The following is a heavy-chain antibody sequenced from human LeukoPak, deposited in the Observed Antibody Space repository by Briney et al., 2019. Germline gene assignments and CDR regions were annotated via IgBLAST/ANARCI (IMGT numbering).Heavy chain of an antibody. J-gene: IGHJ4*02. CDR1: GFTFSNAW. D-gene: IGHD2-15*01. Sequence: GGSLRLSCAVSGFTFSNAWMSWVRQAPGKGLEWVGRIKSKTDGGTTDYAAPVKGRFTISRDDSKNTLYLQMNSLKTEDTAVYYCTTEILVVVAATRDYWGQGTLVTVSS. CDR3: TTEILVVVAATRDY. V-gene: IGHV3-15*01. CDR2: IKSKTDGGTT.